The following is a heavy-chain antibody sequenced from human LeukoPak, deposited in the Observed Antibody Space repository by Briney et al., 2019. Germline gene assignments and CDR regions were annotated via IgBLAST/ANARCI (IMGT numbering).Heavy chain of an antibody. CDR2: ISYDGSNK. CDR1: GFTFSSYG. CDR3: AKDKMAAHSRQWLVPRYFDY. J-gene: IGHJ4*02. D-gene: IGHD6-19*01. V-gene: IGHV3-30*18. Sequence: GGSLRLSCAASGFTFSSYGMHWVRQAPGKGLEWVAVISYDGSNKYYADSVKGRFTISRDNSKNTLYLQMNSLRAEDTAVYYRAKDKMAAHSRQWLVPRYFDYWGQGTLVTVSS.